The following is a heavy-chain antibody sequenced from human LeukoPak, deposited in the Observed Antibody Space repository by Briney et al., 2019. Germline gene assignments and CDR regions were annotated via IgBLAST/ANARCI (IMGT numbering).Heavy chain of an antibody. CDR1: GFTFSDYY. D-gene: IGHD6-13*01. J-gene: IGHJ4*02. CDR3: ARDRAGAFDY. Sequence: GGSLRLSCAASGFTFSDYYMSWIRQAPGKGLNWVALISYDGSKKYHADSVQGRFNISRDNSKNMLYLTMSSLRDEDTAVYYCARDRAGAFDYWGQGTLVTVSS. V-gene: IGHV3-30-3*01. CDR2: ISYDGSKK.